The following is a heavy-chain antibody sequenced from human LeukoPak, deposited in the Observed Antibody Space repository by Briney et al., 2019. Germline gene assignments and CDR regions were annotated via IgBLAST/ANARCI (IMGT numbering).Heavy chain of an antibody. CDR3: ARDGPPYYYGSGSYIEYYFDY. D-gene: IGHD3-10*01. CDR2: IYTSGST. J-gene: IGHJ4*02. V-gene: IGHV4-4*07. CDR1: GRSFSGYY. Sequence: SETLSLTCAVYGRSFSGYYWTWIRQTPGKGLEWIGRIYTSGSTNYNPSLKSRVTMSVDTSKNQFSLKLSSVTAADTAVYYCARDGPPYYYGSGSYIEYYFDYWGQGTLVTVSS.